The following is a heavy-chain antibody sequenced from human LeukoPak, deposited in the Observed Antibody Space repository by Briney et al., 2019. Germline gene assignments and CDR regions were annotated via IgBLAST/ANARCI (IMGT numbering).Heavy chain of an antibody. Sequence: SETLSLTCAVYGGSFSGYYWSWIRQPPGKGLEWIGEINHSGSTNYNPSLKSRVTISVDTSKNQFSLKLSSVTAADTAVYYCARGSPYYDFWSGLNWFDPWGQGTLVTVSS. D-gene: IGHD3-3*01. CDR1: GGSFSGYY. J-gene: IGHJ5*02. CDR3: ARGSPYYDFWSGLNWFDP. V-gene: IGHV4-34*01. CDR2: INHSGST.